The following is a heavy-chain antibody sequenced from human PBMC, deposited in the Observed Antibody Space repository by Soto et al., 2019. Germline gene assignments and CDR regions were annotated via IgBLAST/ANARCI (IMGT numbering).Heavy chain of an antibody. CDR1: GDSISTVYYF. D-gene: IGHD2-15*01. CDR3: ASGRYCLTGSCFQKWFDS. J-gene: IGHJ5*01. Sequence: PSETLSLTGSVSGDSISTVYYFWAWIRQPPGQALEYIGYIYKITTTYYNPSFERRVAISLDTPKRQFSLNLSSVAAAEAAVYFCASGRYCLTGSCFQKWFDSSAHGTLVTDSS. V-gene: IGHV4-30-4*01. CDR2: IYKITTT.